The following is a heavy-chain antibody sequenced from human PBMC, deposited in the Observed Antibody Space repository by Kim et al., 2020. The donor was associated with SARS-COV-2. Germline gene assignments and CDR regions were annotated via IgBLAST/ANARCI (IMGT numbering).Heavy chain of an antibody. D-gene: IGHD3-10*01. CDR3: ARDITQFSGFDP. CDR1: GGSISSGGYY. CDR2: IYYSGST. Sequence: SETLSLTCTVSGGSISSGGYYWSWIRQHPGKGLEWIGYIYYSGSTYYNPSLKSRVTISVDTSKNQFSLKLSSVTAADTAVYYCARDITQFSGFDPWGQGTLVTVSS. V-gene: IGHV4-31*03. J-gene: IGHJ5*02.